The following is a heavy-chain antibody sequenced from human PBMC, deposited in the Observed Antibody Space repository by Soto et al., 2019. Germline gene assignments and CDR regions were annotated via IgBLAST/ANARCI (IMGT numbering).Heavy chain of an antibody. D-gene: IGHD3-10*01. CDR3: ASERVNGSGTHGMDV. CDR1: GGSISSGDYY. CDR2: IYYSGST. Sequence: PSETLSLTCTVSGGSISSGDYYWSWIRQPPGKGLEWIGYIYYSGSTYYNPSLKSRVTISVDTSKNQFSPKLNSVTAADTAVYYCASERVNGSGTHGMDVWGQGTTVTVSS. V-gene: IGHV4-30-4*01. J-gene: IGHJ6*02.